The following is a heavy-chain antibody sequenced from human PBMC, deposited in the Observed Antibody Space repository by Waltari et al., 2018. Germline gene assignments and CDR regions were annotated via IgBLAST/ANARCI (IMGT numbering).Heavy chain of an antibody. CDR1: GFTFSSYA. CDR3: AKDKTPWTYYDILTGYSGLGPFDY. D-gene: IGHD3-9*01. J-gene: IGHJ4*02. CDR2: ISGSGGST. Sequence: EVQLLESGGGLVQPGGSLRLSCAASGFTFSSYAMSWVRQAPGKGLAWGSAISGSGGSTYYADSVKGRFTISRDNSKNTLYLQMNSLRAEDTAVYYCAKDKTPWTYYDILTGYSGLGPFDYWGQGTLVTVSS. V-gene: IGHV3-23*01.